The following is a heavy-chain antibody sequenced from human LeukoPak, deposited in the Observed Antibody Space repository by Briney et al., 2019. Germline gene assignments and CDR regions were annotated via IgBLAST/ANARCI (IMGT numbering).Heavy chain of an antibody. D-gene: IGHD2-2*01. Sequence: GASVKVSCKASGGTFSSYAISWVRQAPGQGVEWMGRIIPILGIANYAQKFQGRVTITADKSTSTAYMELSSLRSEDTAVYYCARHSIVVVPAANDYYYGMDVWGQGTTVTVSS. CDR3: ARHSIVVVPAANDYYYGMDV. V-gene: IGHV1-69*04. CDR2: IIPILGIA. CDR1: GGTFSSYA. J-gene: IGHJ6*02.